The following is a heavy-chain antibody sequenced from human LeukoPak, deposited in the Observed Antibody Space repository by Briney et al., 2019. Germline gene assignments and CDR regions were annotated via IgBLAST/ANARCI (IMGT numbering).Heavy chain of an antibody. Sequence: PSETLSLTCTVSGGSISSGDYYWSWIRQPPGKGLEWIGYIYYSGSTYYNPSLKSRVTISVDTSKNQFSLKLSSVTAADTAVYYCARSQGSYDSSSHFDYWGQGTLVTVSS. J-gene: IGHJ4*02. D-gene: IGHD3-22*01. CDR3: ARSQGSYDSSSHFDY. CDR2: IYYSGST. CDR1: GGSISSGDYY. V-gene: IGHV4-30-4*01.